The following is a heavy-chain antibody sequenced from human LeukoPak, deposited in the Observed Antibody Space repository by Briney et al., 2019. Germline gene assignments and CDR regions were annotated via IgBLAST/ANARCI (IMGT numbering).Heavy chain of an antibody. Sequence: SETLSLTCTVSGGSISSGGYSWSWIRQHPGKGLEWIGYIYYSGSTYYNPSLKSRVTISVDTSKNQFSLKLSSVTAADTAVYYCARLYCSSTSCRRRGWFDPWGQGTLVTVSS. CDR2: IYYSGST. J-gene: IGHJ5*02. CDR3: ARLYCSSTSCRRRGWFDP. V-gene: IGHV4-31*03. CDR1: GGSISSGGYS. D-gene: IGHD2-2*01.